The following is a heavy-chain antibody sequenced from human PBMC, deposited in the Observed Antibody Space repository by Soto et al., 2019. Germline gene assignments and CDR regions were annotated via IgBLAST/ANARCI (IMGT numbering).Heavy chain of an antibody. J-gene: IGHJ6*02. CDR3: VMVDNYVTPTPQDV. D-gene: IGHD4-4*01. Sequence: QVQLVQSGDEVKKPGASVKVSCKASGYIFVNYGIAWVRQAPGQGLEWMGWISPYTGNTHSATKVQGRLTMTTDTSTSTAYMDLASLKSDDTAVYYCVMVDNYVTPTPQDVWGQGTTVTVSS. CDR2: ISPYTGNT. V-gene: IGHV1-18*01. CDR1: GYIFVNYG.